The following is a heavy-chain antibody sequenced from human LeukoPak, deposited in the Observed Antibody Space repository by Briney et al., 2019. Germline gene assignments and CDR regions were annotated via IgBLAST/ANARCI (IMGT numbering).Heavy chain of an antibody. CDR3: ARVVCTSTNCYAPSHLDY. CDR2: IYYSGST. V-gene: IGHV4-30-4*01. Sequence: SQTLSLTCTVSGGSISSGDYFWSWIRQPPGKCLEWIGYIYYSGSTFYNPSLKSRVTISVDTSKNQFSLKLSSMTAADTAVYYCARVVCTSTNCYAPSHLDYWGQGTLVTVSS. CDR1: GGSISSGDYF. J-gene: IGHJ4*02. D-gene: IGHD2-2*01.